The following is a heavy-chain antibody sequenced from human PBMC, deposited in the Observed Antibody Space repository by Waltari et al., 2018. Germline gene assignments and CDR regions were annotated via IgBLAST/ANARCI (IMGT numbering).Heavy chain of an antibody. Sequence: QVQLQESGPGLVKPSETLSLPCTVSGGSISIHYWRWIRQPPGKGLEWIGYIYYSGSTNYNPSLKSRVTISVDTSKNQFSLKLSSVTAADTAVYYCARVRVWFRELQYFDYWGQGTLVTVSS. CDR1: GGSISIHY. CDR3: ARVRVWFRELQYFDY. D-gene: IGHD3-10*01. J-gene: IGHJ4*02. CDR2: IYYSGST. V-gene: IGHV4-59*11.